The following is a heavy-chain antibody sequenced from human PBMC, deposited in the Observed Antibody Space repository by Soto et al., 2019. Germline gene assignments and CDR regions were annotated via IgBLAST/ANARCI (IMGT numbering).Heavy chain of an antibody. V-gene: IGHV3-21*01. CDR1: GFTFSSYS. CDR2: ISSSSSYI. Sequence: EVQLVESGGGLVKPGGSLRLSCAASGFTFSSYSMNWVRQAPGKGLEWVSSISSSSSYIYYADAVKGRFTITRDNAKNSLYLQMNSLSAEDTAVYYCASGHSNSLLSLLLDYWGQGTLVTVSS. D-gene: IGHD4-4*01. J-gene: IGHJ4*02. CDR3: ASGHSNSLLSLLLDY.